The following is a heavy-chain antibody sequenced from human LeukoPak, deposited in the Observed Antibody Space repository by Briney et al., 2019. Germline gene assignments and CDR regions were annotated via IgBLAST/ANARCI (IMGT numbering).Heavy chain of an antibody. CDR2: ISGSGGST. Sequence: GGSLRLSCAASGFTLSRYAMSRVRQTPGKGLEWVSAISGSGGSTYYADSVKGRFTISRDNSKNTLYLQMNSLRAEDTAVYYCAKDGRSSGPPHGYWGQGTLVTVSS. D-gene: IGHD3-10*01. J-gene: IGHJ4*02. V-gene: IGHV3-23*01. CDR3: AKDGRSSGPPHGY. CDR1: GFTLSRYA.